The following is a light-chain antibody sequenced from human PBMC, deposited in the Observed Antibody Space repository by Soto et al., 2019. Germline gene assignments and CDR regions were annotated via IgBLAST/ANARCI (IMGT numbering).Light chain of an antibody. CDR3: SSYSSTSTPWV. CDR2: EVT. Sequence: QSVLTQPASVSGSPGQSITIFCTGTSSDVGAYKFVSWYRHHPGRAPQVMIYEVTNRPSGVSSRFSGSKSGNTASLTISGLQPEDEGDYDCSSYSSTSTPWVFGGGTKVTVL. V-gene: IGLV2-14*01. J-gene: IGLJ3*02. CDR1: SSDVGAYKF.